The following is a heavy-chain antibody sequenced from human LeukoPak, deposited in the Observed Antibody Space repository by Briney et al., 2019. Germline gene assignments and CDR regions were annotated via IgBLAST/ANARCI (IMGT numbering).Heavy chain of an antibody. CDR2: ISYDGSNK. Sequence: GRSLRLSCAASGFTFSSYAMHWVRQAPGKGLEWVAVISYDGSNKYYADSVKGRFTISRDNSKNTLYLQMGSLRAEDMAVYYCARGSITIFGPHAFDIWGQGTMVTVSS. CDR1: GFTFSSYA. V-gene: IGHV3-30*14. J-gene: IGHJ3*02. D-gene: IGHD3-3*01. CDR3: ARGSITIFGPHAFDI.